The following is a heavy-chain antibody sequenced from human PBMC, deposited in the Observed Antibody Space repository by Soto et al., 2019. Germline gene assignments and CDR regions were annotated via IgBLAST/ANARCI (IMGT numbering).Heavy chain of an antibody. J-gene: IGHJ6*02. D-gene: IGHD3-10*01. Sequence: QVQLVESGGGLVKPGGSLRLSCAASGFTFSDYYMSWIRQAPGKGLEWVSYISSSGSTIYYADSVKGRFTISRDNAKNSLYLQMNSLRAADPAVYYCASLYGSGSYFGYYYGMDVWGQGTTVTVSS. V-gene: IGHV3-11*01. CDR2: ISSSGSTI. CDR3: ASLYGSGSYFGYYYGMDV. CDR1: GFTFSDYY.